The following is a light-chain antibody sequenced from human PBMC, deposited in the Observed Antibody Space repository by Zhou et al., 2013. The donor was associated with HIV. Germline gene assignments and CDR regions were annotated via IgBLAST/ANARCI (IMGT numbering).Light chain of an antibody. Sequence: EIVLTQSPATLSLSPGERATLSCRASQSVSSYLGWYQQKVGQAPRLLIYDASKRATGIPARFSGSGSGTDFTLTISSLEPEDFAIYYCQQRSIWRWTFGQGTKVEIK. V-gene: IGKV3-11*01. CDR2: DAS. CDR3: QQRSIWRWT. J-gene: IGKJ1*01. CDR1: QSVSSY.